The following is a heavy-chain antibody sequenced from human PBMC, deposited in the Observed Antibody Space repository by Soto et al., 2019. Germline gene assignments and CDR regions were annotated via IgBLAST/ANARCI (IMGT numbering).Heavy chain of an antibody. CDR3: ATQTGLYYY. Sequence: QVQLQESGPGLVKPSETLSLTCTVSGGSINAFFWSWVRQPPGKGLESIGYIFYSGSTNYNPSLKSRATISLDTSKTQFSLNLTSVTAADTAVYYCATQTGLYYY. V-gene: IGHV4-59*01. CDR1: GGSINAFF. J-gene: IGHJ6*01. CDR2: IFYSGST.